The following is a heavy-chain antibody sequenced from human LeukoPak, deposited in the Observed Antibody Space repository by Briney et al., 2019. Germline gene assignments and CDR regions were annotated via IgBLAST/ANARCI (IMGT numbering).Heavy chain of an antibody. D-gene: IGHD4-17*01. CDR3: AKSPEDYGDHPFDP. CDR2: IIPIFGTA. Sequence: SVKVSCKASGGTFSSYAISWVRQAPGQGLEWVGGIIPIFGTANYAQKFQGRVTITADESTSTAYMELSSLRSEDTAVYYCAKSPEDYGDHPFDPWGQGTLVTVSS. J-gene: IGHJ5*02. CDR1: GGTFSSYA. V-gene: IGHV1-69*13.